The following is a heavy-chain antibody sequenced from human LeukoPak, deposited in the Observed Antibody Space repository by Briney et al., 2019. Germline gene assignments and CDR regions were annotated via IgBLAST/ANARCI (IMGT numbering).Heavy chain of an antibody. CDR1: GASISSGYSY. D-gene: IGHD6-13*01. J-gene: IGHJ4*02. CDR3: ARGPHVSDGIAAVRIDY. CDR2: IYCSGST. Sequence: SETLSLTCTVSGASISSGYSYWIWIRQPPGKGLEWIGYIYCSGSTNNNPSLRSGLIISVDTSKNQFSLRLSSMTAADTAVYYCARGPHVSDGIAAVRIDYWGQGTLVTVSS. V-gene: IGHV4-30-4*01.